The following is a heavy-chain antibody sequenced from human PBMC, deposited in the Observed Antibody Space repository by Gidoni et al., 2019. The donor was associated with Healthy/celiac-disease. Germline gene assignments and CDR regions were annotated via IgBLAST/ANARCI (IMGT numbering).Heavy chain of an antibody. CDR3: ARGDYYDSSGYYYVEPFASSPFDY. D-gene: IGHD3-22*01. J-gene: IGHJ4*02. V-gene: IGHV4-31*03. CDR1: GGSISSGGYY. Sequence: QVQLQESGPGLVKPSQTLSLTCTVSGGSISSGGYYCSWIRQHPGKGLEWIGYIYYSGSTYYNPSLKSRVTISVDTSKNQFSLKLSSVTAADTAVYYCARGDYYDSSGYYYVEPFASSPFDYWGQGTLVTVSS. CDR2: IYYSGST.